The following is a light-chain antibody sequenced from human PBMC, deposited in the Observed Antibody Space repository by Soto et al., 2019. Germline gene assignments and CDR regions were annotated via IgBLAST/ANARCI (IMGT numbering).Light chain of an antibody. J-gene: IGKJ5*01. V-gene: IGKV3D-20*01. CDR3: QQYGSSPIT. CDR2: DAS. CDR1: ESFSSNQ. Sequence: EIVMTQSPATLSLSPGERAALSCGASESFSSNQLALYQQKPGLXXXLLIYDASSRASGIPERFSGSGSGTGFSLTISSLEPEDSAVYYCQQYGSSPITFGQGTRLEIK.